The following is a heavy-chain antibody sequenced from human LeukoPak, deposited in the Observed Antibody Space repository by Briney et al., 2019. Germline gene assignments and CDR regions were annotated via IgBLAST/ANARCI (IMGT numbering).Heavy chain of an antibody. J-gene: IGHJ6*03. V-gene: IGHV4-39*07. CDR3: ARGETELSSTWYRDYYYYYMDV. Sequence: PSETLSLTCTVSGGSISNSYAYWGWIRQPPGKGLEWIGTIYYTGSTYCDPSLKSRLTISVDTSENQFSLKLTSVTAADTAVYYCARGETELSSTWYRDYYYYYMDVWGKGTTVTVSS. CDR1: GGSISNSYAY. CDR2: IYYTGST. D-gene: IGHD6-13*01.